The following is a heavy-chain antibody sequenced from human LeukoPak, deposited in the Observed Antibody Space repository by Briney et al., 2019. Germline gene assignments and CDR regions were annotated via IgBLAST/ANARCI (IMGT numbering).Heavy chain of an antibody. Sequence: PSETLSLTCTVSGGSISSYYWSWIRQPPGKGLEWIGYIYYSGSTNYNPSLKSRVTISVDTSKNQFSLKLSSVTAADTAVYYCARDADIVVVVAATSNNWFDPWGQGTLVTVSS. V-gene: IGHV4-59*01. CDR1: GGSISSYY. CDR3: ARDADIVVVVAATSNNWFDP. CDR2: IYYSGST. J-gene: IGHJ5*02. D-gene: IGHD2-15*01.